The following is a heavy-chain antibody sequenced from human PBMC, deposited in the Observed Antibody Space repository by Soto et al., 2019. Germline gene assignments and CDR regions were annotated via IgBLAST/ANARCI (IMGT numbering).Heavy chain of an antibody. CDR1: GLTFSSYA. V-gene: IGHV3-30-3*01. CDR3: ARAQRGITIFGVVIEMWGEFDY. D-gene: IGHD3-3*01. Sequence: QVQLVESGGGVVQPGRSLRLSCAASGLTFSSYAMHWVRQAPGKGLEWVAVISYDGSNKYYADSVKGRFTISRDNSKNTLYLQMNSLRAEDTAVYYCARAQRGITIFGVVIEMWGEFDYWGQGTLVTVSS. J-gene: IGHJ4*02. CDR2: ISYDGSNK.